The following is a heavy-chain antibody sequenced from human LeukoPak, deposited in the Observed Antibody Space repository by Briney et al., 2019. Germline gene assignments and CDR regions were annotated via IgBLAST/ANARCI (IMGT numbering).Heavy chain of an antibody. V-gene: IGHV3-9*01. J-gene: IGHJ5*02. Sequence: GRSLRLSCAASGFIFDDYAMHSVRQAPGQRLEWVSGVGWNSGSIGYADSVKGRFTISRDNAKTSLYLQMNSLRAEDTALYYCTKDKPPRSSGWYGWFDPWGQGTLVTVSS. CDR1: GFIFDDYA. CDR3: TKDKPPRSSGWYGWFDP. D-gene: IGHD6-19*01. CDR2: VGWNSGSI.